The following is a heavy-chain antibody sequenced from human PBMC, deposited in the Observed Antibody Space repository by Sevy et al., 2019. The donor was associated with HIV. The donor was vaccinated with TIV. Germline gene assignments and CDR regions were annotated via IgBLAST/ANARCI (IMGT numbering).Heavy chain of an antibody. Sequence: ASVKVSCKASGYTFTSYGISWVRQAPGQGLEWMGWISAYNGNTNYAQKLQGRVTMTTDTSTGTAYMELRSLRSDDTAVYYCARTRQSYYYGMDVWGQGTTVTVSS. J-gene: IGHJ6*02. CDR3: ARTRQSYYYGMDV. CDR1: GYTFTSYG. CDR2: ISAYNGNT. V-gene: IGHV1-18*01.